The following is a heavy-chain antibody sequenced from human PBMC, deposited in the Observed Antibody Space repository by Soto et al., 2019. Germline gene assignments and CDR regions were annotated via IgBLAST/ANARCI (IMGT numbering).Heavy chain of an antibody. D-gene: IGHD3-10*01. CDR1: GYTFTSYA. J-gene: IGHJ3*02. CDR2: INAGNGNT. CDR3: ARIITMVRGVIRPYDAFDI. V-gene: IGHV1-3*01. Sequence: ASVKVSCKASGYTFTSYAMHWVRQAPGQRLEWMGRINAGNGNTKYSQKFQGRVTITRDTSASTAYMELSSLRSEDTAVYYCARIITMVRGVIRPYDAFDIWGQGTMVTVSS.